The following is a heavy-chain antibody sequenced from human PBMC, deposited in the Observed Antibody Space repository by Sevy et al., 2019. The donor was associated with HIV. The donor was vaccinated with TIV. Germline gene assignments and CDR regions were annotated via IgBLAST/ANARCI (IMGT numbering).Heavy chain of an antibody. CDR1: GFTFSSYA. D-gene: IGHD2-15*01. Sequence: GGSLRLSCAASGFTFSSYAMNWVRQAPGKGLEWVSSISASGRSTYYADSVEGRFTISRDNSKNTLYLQMNSLRGDDTAVYYCAKGYCSGGSCPRDYYYYGMDVWGQGPTVTVSS. CDR2: ISASGRST. J-gene: IGHJ6*02. CDR3: AKGYCSGGSCPRDYYYYGMDV. V-gene: IGHV3-23*01.